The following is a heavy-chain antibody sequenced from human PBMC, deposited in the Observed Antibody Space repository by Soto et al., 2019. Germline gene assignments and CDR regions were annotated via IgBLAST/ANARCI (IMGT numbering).Heavy chain of an antibody. CDR1: GFTFSSYG. D-gene: IGHD3-3*01. J-gene: IGHJ3*02. CDR2: ISYDGSNK. Sequence: GGSLRLSCAASGFTFSSYGMHWVRQAPGKGLEWVAVISYDGSNKYYADSVKGRFTISRDNSKNTLYLQMNSLRAEDTAVYYCAKELRFLEWLSTSDAFDIWGQGTMVTVSS. V-gene: IGHV3-30*18. CDR3: AKELRFLEWLSTSDAFDI.